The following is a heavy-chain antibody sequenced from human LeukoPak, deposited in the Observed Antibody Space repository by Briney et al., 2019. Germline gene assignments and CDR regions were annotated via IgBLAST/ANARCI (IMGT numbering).Heavy chain of an antibody. CDR2: FDPEDGET. J-gene: IGHJ4*02. D-gene: IGHD4-17*01. V-gene: IGHV1-24*01. CDR1: GYTLTELS. CDR3: ATGDYGDYVGAFDY. Sequence: ASVEVSCKVSGYTLTELSMHWVRQAPGKGLEWMGGFDPEDGETIYAQKFQGRVTMTEDTSTDTAYMELSSLRSEDTAVYYCATGDYGDYVGAFDYWGQGTLVTVSS.